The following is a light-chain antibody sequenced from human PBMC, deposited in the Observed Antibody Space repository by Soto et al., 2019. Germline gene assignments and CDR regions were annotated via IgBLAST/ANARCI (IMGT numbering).Light chain of an antibody. Sequence: EIVLTQSPGPLSLSPGERATLFCRASQTVASNHLAWYQQKPGQAPRPLLFGTSIRSTGIPDRFSGSGSGTDFSVTLYRLEPEDFAVYYCEQYGEPPITFGQGTRRDIK. CDR2: GTS. J-gene: IGKJ5*01. V-gene: IGKV3-20*01. CDR1: QTVASNH. CDR3: EQYGEPPIT.